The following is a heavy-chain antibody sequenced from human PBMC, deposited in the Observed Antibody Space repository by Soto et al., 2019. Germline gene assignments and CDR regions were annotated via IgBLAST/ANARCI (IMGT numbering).Heavy chain of an antibody. V-gene: IGHV3-23*01. D-gene: IGHD1-26*01. CDR2: VSGSGGTI. CDR1: GFTFSSSV. Sequence: GGSLRLSCAASGFTFSSSVMSWVRQAPGKGLEWVSTVSGSGGTIYYADSVKGRFTISRDNSKNTLYLQMNSLRVEDTAIFYCAKLSTIVGAEAFDHRGPASLVTVSS. J-gene: IGHJ4*02. CDR3: AKLSTIVGAEAFDH.